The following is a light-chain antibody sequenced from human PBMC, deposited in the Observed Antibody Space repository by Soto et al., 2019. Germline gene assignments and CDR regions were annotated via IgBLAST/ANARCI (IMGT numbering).Light chain of an antibody. J-gene: IGLJ2*01. V-gene: IGLV3-21*01. Sequence: SSELTQPPSVSVAPGETARISCGGNNVGSRSVHWYQQKPGQAPFLVIYYDSDRPSGIPERFSGSNSGNTATLIISRVEAGDEADYYCQVWEATGDQVVFGGGPKLPVL. CDR1: NVGSRS. CDR2: YDS. CDR3: QVWEATGDQVV.